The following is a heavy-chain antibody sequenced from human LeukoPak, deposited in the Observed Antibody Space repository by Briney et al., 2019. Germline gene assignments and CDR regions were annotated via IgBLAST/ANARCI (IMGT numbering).Heavy chain of an antibody. J-gene: IGHJ4*02. CDR1: GYRFTNYW. Sequence: GESLKISCKGSGYRFTNYWIGWVRQMPGKGLEWMGIIYPADSDTRYSPSFQGQVTISADKSISTAYLQWSSLKASDTAMYYCARPAHDYGDSWGQGTLVTVSS. CDR3: ARPAHDYGDS. CDR2: IYPADSDT. V-gene: IGHV5-51*01.